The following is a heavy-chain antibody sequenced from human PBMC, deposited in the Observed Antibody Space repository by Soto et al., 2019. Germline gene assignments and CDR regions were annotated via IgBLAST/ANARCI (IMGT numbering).Heavy chain of an antibody. Sequence: PGESLKISCKGSGYSFTSYWISWVRQMPGKGLEWMGRIDPSDSYTNYSPSFQGHVTISADKSISTAYLQWSSLKASDTAMYYCARRARSPYYYSGMDVWGQGTTVTVSS. V-gene: IGHV5-10-1*01. CDR3: ARRARSPYYYSGMDV. D-gene: IGHD6-6*01. J-gene: IGHJ6*02. CDR2: IDPSDSYT. CDR1: GYSFTSYW.